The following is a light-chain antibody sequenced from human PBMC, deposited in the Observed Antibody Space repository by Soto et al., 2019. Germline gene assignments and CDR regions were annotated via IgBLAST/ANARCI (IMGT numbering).Light chain of an antibody. CDR3: QQYYSYPPYT. J-gene: IGKJ2*01. CDR2: AAS. CDR1: QGISSY. V-gene: IGKV1-8*01. Sequence: AIRITHSPSSLSASTGDRVTITCRASQGISSYLAWYQQKPGKAPKLLIYAASTLQSGVPSRFSGSGSGTDFTLTISCLQSEDFATYYCQQYYSYPPYTFGQGTK.